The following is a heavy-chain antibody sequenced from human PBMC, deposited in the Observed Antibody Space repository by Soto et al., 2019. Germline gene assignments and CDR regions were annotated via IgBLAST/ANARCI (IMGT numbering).Heavy chain of an antibody. V-gene: IGHV1-2*02. CDR1: GYTFTGYY. D-gene: IGHD6-13*01. J-gene: IGHJ6*04. CDR2: INPNSGGT. CDR3: ARDGYSSSWYQIYYYYYGMDA. Sequence: ASVKVSCKASGYTFTGYYMHWVRQAPGQGLEWMGWINPNSGGTNYAQKFQGRVTMTRDTSISTAYMELSRLRSDDTAVYYCARDGYSSSWYQIYYYYYGMDAWGKGTTVTVSS.